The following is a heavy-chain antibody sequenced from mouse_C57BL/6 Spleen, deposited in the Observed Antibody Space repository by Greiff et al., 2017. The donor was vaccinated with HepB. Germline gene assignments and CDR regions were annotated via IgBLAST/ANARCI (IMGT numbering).Heavy chain of an antibody. D-gene: IGHD4-1*01. CDR3: ASDNWD. J-gene: IGHJ3*01. CDR2: ISSGGSYT. V-gene: IGHV5-6*01. Sequence: EVKLVESGGDLVKPGGSLKLSCAASGFTFSSYGMSWVRQTPDKRLEWVATISSGGSYTYYPDSVKGRFTISRDNAKNTLYLQMSSLKSEDTAMYYCASDNWDWGQGTLVTVSA. CDR1: GFTFSSYG.